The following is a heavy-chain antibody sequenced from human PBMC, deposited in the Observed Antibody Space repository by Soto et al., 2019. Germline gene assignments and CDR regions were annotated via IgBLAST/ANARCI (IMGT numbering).Heavy chain of an antibody. Sequence: PSETLSLTCTVSGGSISSGGYYWRWIRQHPGKGLEWIGYIYYSGSTYYNPSLKSRVTISVDTSKNQFSLKLSSVTAADTAVYYCASRTVTTTWVGNWFDPWGQGTLVTVSS. CDR2: IYYSGST. J-gene: IGHJ5*02. CDR1: GGSISSGGYY. CDR3: ASRTVTTTWVGNWFDP. D-gene: IGHD4-17*01. V-gene: IGHV4-31*03.